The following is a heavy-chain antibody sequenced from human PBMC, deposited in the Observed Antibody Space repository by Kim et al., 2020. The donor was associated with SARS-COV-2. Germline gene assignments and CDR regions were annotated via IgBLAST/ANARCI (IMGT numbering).Heavy chain of an antibody. J-gene: IGHJ4*02. D-gene: IGHD6-6*01. V-gene: IGHV3-23*01. Sequence: YADAVKGRFPIPRDNSKNPLYLQMNSLRAEDTAVYYCAKSHSSSWGTFDYWGQGTLVTVSS. CDR3: AKSHSSSWGTFDY.